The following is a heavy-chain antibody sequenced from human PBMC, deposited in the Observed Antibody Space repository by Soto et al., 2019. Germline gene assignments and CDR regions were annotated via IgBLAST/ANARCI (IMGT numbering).Heavy chain of an antibody. Sequence: QVQLVQSGAEVKKPGASVTVSCKASGYTFTSYYMHWVRQAPGQGLESMGIINPSGGSTSYAQMYQGRVTMXXXAXXGTVYMELTSLRSEDTAVYYCARVSPSDTRYGYVGNTGLGPWGQGTLVTVS. CDR2: INPSGGST. V-gene: IGHV1-46*03. J-gene: IGHJ5*02. D-gene: IGHD5-18*01. CDR1: GYTFTSYY. CDR3: ARVSPSDTRYGYVGNTGLGP.